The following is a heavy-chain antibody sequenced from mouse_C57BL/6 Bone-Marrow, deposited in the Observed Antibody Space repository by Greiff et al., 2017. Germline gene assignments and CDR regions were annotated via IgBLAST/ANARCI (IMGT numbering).Heavy chain of an antibody. D-gene: IGHD1-1*01. V-gene: IGHV5-17*01. CDR1: GFTFSDYG. CDR3: ARPLITTVGFAY. CDR2: ISSGSSTI. J-gene: IGHJ3*01. Sequence: EVQVVESGGGLVKPGGSLKLSCAASGFTFSDYGMHWVRQAPEKGLEWVAYISSGSSTIYYADTVKGRFTISRDNAKNTLFLQMTSLRSEDTAMYYCARPLITTVGFAYWGQGTLVTVSA.